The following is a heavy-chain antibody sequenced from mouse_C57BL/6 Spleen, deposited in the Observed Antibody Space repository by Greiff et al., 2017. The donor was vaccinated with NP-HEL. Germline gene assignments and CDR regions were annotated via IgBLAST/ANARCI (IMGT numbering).Heavy chain of an antibody. CDR3: ARETMVWYFDV. Sequence: EVQGVESGGGLVKPGGSLKLSCAASGFPFSDYGMHWVRQAPETGLEWVAYISSGSSTIYYADTVKGRFTISRDNAKNTLFLQMTSLRSEDTAMYYCARETMVWYFDVWGTGTTVTVSS. J-gene: IGHJ1*03. V-gene: IGHV5-17*01. CDR2: ISSGSSTI. CDR1: GFPFSDYG. D-gene: IGHD1-1*02.